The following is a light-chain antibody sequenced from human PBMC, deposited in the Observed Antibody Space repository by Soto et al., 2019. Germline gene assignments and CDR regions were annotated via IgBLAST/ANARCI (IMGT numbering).Light chain of an antibody. J-gene: IGLJ1*01. Sequence: QSVLTQPPSVSGAPGQRVTISCTGSSSNIGAGYDVHWYQQLPGTAPKLLIYGNSNRPSGVPDRFSGSKSGTSASLAITGLQAEDQADYSCQSYDSSLSAFYVSGNGTKVTVL. V-gene: IGLV1-40*01. CDR1: SSNIGAGYD. CDR2: GNS. CDR3: QSYDSSLSAFYV.